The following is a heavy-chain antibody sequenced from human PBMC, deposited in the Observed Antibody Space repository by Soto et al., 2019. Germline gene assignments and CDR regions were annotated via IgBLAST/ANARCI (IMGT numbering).Heavy chain of an antibody. CDR3: ARGHWRSTSGYGFAY. CDR1: GFTFSSYG. D-gene: IGHD2-2*01. Sequence: QVHLVDSGGGVVQPGRSLRLSCTASGFTFSSYGMHRVRQAPGQGLEWVAVIWYEGSNKYYADSVKGRFTISRDKSKNTLYLQQDSLRAEETAGYDGARGHWRSTSGYGFAYWGQGTLVTVPS. V-gene: IGHV3-33*01. J-gene: IGHJ4*02. CDR2: IWYEGSNK.